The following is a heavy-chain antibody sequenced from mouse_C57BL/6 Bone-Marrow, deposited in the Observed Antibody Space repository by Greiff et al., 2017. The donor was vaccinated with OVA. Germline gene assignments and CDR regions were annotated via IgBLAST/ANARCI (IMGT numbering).Heavy chain of an antibody. V-gene: IGHV1-54*01. D-gene: IGHD3-3*01. Sequence: VQLQESGAELVRPGTSVKVSCKASGYAFTNYLIEWVKQRPGQGLEWIGVINPGSGGTNYNEKFKGKATLTADKSSSTAYMQLSSLTSEDSAVYFCARPTKLGFDYWGQGTTLTVSS. CDR2: INPGSGGT. CDR3: ARPTKLGFDY. J-gene: IGHJ2*01. CDR1: GYAFTNYL.